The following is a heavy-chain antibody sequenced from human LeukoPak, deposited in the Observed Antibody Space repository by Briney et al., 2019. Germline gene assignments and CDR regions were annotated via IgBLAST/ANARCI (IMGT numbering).Heavy chain of an antibody. CDR3: ARPGYSYGLDY. D-gene: IGHD5-18*01. CDR1: GGSISSYY. Sequence: PSETLSLTCTVSGGSISSYYWSWIRQPPGKGLEWIGYIYYSGSTNYNPSLKSRVTISVDTSKNQFSLKLSSVTAADTAVYYCARPGYSYGLDYWGQGTLVTVSS. CDR2: IYYSGST. V-gene: IGHV4-59*08. J-gene: IGHJ4*02.